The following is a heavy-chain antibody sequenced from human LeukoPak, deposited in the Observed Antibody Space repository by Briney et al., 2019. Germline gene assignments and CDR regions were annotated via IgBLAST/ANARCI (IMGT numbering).Heavy chain of an antibody. J-gene: IGHJ4*02. CDR1: GFTFSSYS. D-gene: IGHD4-17*01. Sequence: GGSLRLSCAASGFTFSSYSMNWVRQAPGKGLEWVSSISSSSSYIYYADSVKGRFIISRDNSKNTLYLQMNSLRVEDTAVYYCARHYGDYVQGDYWGQGTLVTVSS. V-gene: IGHV3-21*01. CDR2: ISSSSSYI. CDR3: ARHYGDYVQGDY.